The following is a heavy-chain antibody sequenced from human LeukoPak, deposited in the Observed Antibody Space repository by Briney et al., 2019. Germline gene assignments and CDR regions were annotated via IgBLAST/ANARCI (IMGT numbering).Heavy chain of an antibody. Sequence: PGGSLRLSCAASGFTFSSYSMNWVRQAPGKGLEWVSSISSSSSYIYYADSVKGRFTISRDNAKNSLYLQMNSLRAEDTAVYYCARVYKRSYYGSGSYYNNMDYWGQGTLVTVSS. D-gene: IGHD3-10*01. J-gene: IGHJ4*02. CDR2: ISSSSSYI. CDR1: GFTFSSYS. CDR3: ARVYKRSYYGSGSYYNNMDY. V-gene: IGHV3-21*01.